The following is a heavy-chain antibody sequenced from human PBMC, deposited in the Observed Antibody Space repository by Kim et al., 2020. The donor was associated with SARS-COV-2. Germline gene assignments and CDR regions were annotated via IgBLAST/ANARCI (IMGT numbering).Heavy chain of an antibody. CDR2: ISYDGSNK. D-gene: IGHD3-10*01. Sequence: GGSLRLSCAASGFTFSSYGIHWVRQAPGKRLEWVAGISYDGSNKYYADSVKGRFTISRDDSKNTLYLQVNSLRAEDTAVYYCAKDELVRGIITRFDYWGQGTLVTVSS. J-gene: IGHJ4*02. CDR3: AKDELVRGIITRFDY. V-gene: IGHV3-30*18. CDR1: GFTFSSYG.